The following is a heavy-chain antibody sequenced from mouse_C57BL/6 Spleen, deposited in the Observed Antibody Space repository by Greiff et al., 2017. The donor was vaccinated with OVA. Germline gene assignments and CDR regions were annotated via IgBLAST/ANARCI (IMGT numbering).Heavy chain of an antibody. CDR1: GYTFTSYT. J-gene: IGHJ3*01. CDR2: INPSSGYT. Sequence: QVQLQQSGAELARPGASVKISCKASGYTFTSYTMHWVKQRPGQGLEWIGYINPSSGYTKYNQKFKDKATLTADKSSSTAYMQLSSLTSEDSAVYYCARDDYYWFAYWGQGTLVTVSA. CDR3: ARDDYYWFAY. V-gene: IGHV1-4*01. D-gene: IGHD2-3*01.